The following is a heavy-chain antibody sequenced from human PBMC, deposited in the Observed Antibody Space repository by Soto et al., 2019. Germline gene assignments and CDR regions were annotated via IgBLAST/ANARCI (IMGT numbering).Heavy chain of an antibody. D-gene: IGHD6-13*01. CDR1: GFTFSSYG. J-gene: IGHJ3*02. Sequence: ESGGGVVQPGRSLRLSCAASGFTFSSYGMHWVRQAPGKGLEWVAVIWYDGSNKYYADSVKGRFTISRDNSKNTLYLQMNSLRAEDTAVYYCARGAIAAAHDAFDIWGQGTMVTVSS. CDR2: IWYDGSNK. V-gene: IGHV3-33*01. CDR3: ARGAIAAAHDAFDI.